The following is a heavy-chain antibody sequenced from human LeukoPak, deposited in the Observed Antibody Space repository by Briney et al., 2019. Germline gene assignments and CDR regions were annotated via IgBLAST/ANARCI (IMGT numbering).Heavy chain of an antibody. J-gene: IGHJ4*02. CDR2: FSSSSSYI. CDR1: GFTFSSYS. D-gene: IGHD2-2*01. Sequence: AGGSLRLSCAASGFTFSSYSMDWVRKAPGKGLEWVSSFSSSSSYIYYADSVKGRFTISRDNAKNSLYLQMNSLRAEDTAVYYCARGYVVVPAAMVGYWGQGTLVTVSS. V-gene: IGHV3-21*01. CDR3: ARGYVVVPAAMVGY.